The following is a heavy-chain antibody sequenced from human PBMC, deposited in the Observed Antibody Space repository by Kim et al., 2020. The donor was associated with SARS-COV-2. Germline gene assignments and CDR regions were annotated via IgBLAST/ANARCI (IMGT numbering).Heavy chain of an antibody. J-gene: IGHJ3*02. Sequence: ASVKVSCKASGYTFTSYAMNWVRQAPGQGLEWMGWINTNTGNPTYAQGFTGRFVFSLDTSVSTAYLQISSLKAEDTAVYYCARKGSGWYSGAFDIWGQGTMVTVSS. D-gene: IGHD6-19*01. CDR2: INTNTGNP. CDR1: GYTFTSYA. CDR3: ARKGSGWYSGAFDI. V-gene: IGHV7-4-1*02.